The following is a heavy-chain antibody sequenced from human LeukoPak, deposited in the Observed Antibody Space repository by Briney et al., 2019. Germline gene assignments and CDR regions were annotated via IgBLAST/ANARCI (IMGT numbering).Heavy chain of an antibody. CDR2: ISGSGGST. CDR3: ARMKQSYSYGSPFDY. J-gene: IGHJ4*02. V-gene: IGHV3-23*01. D-gene: IGHD5-18*01. Sequence: GGSLRLSCAASGFTFSRYAMSWVRQAQGKGLEWVSAISGSGGSTYYADSVKDRFTISRDNSKNTLYLQMNSLRAEDTAVYYCARMKQSYSYGSPFDYWGQGTLVTVSS. CDR1: GFTFSRYA.